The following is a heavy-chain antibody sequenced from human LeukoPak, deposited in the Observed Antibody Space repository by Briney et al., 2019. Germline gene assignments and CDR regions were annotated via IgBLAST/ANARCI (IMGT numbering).Heavy chain of an antibody. V-gene: IGHV4-38-2*02. Sequence: PSETLSLTCIVSGYSISSGYYWGWIRQPPGKGLEWIGNIHHSGSTYYNPSLKSRVTISVDTSKNQLSLKLSSVTAADTAVYYCARVAAGTEPYYYMDVWGKGTTVTVSS. CDR2: IHHSGST. CDR3: ARVAAGTEPYYYMDV. D-gene: IGHD6-13*01. J-gene: IGHJ6*03. CDR1: GYSISSGYY.